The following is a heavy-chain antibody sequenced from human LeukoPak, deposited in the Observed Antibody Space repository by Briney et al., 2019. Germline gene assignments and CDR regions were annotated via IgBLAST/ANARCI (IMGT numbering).Heavy chain of an antibody. D-gene: IGHD6-19*01. CDR1: GYSISSGYY. V-gene: IGHV4-38-2*01. J-gene: IGHJ4*02. CDR2: IYNSGST. Sequence: SETLSLTCAVSGYSISSGYYWGWIRPPPGKGLEWIGSIYNSGSTYYNPSLKSRVTISVDTSKNQFSLKLSPVTAADTAVYYCARRHASGWYFDYWGQGTLVTVSS. CDR3: ARRHASGWYFDY.